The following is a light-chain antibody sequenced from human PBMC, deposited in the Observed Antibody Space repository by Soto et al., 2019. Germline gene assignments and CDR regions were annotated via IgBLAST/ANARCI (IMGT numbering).Light chain of an antibody. CDR1: SSDVGGYNH. V-gene: IGLV2-14*01. CDR3: SSYTSSSTLYV. CDR2: DVS. J-gene: IGLJ1*01. Sequence: QSVLTQPASVSGSPGQSITISCTGTSSDVGGYNHVSWYQQHPGKAPKLMIYDVSNRPSGVSNRFSGPKSGNTASLTISGLQAEDEADYYCSSYTSSSTLYVFGTGTKVTVL.